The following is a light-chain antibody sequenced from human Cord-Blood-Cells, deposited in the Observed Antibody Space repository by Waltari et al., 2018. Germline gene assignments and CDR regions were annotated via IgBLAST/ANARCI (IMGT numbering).Light chain of an antibody. J-gene: IGKJ1*01. Sequence: EIVLTQSPGTLSLSPGERATRSCRASQSVSSSYLAWYQQKPGQAPRLLIYGASSRATGIPDRLSGSGSGTDFTLTISRLEPEDFAVYYCQQYGSSPRTFGQGTKVEIK. V-gene: IGKV3-20*01. CDR2: GAS. CDR1: QSVSSSY. CDR3: QQYGSSPRT.